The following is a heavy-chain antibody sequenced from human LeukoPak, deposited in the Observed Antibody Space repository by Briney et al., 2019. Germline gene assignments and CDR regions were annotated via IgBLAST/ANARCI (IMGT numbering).Heavy chain of an antibody. CDR2: ISYDGSNK. D-gene: IGHD3/OR15-3a*01. CDR3: ARQTGSGLFILP. CDR1: GFTFSNYP. Sequence: GGSLRLSCAASGFTFSNYPMHWVRQAPGKGLEWVAVISYDGSNKHYADSVKGRFTISRDKSKNTLYLQMDSLRTEDTAVYYCARQTGSGLFILPGGQGTLVTVSS. J-gene: IGHJ4*02. V-gene: IGHV3-30*14.